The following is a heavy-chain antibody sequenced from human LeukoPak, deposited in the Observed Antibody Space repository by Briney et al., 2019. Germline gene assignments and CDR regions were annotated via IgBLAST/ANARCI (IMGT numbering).Heavy chain of an antibody. CDR3: ARAVVVVPAVPSWFDP. J-gene: IGHJ5*02. V-gene: IGHV4-4*07. CDR2: IYTSGST. CDR1: GGSISGYY. D-gene: IGHD2-2*01. Sequence: SETLSLTCTVSGGSISGYYWSWTRQPAGKGLEWIGRIYTSGSTNYNPSLKSRVTISVDTSKNQFSLRLSSVTAADTAVYYCARAVVVVPAVPSWFDPWGQGTLVTVSS.